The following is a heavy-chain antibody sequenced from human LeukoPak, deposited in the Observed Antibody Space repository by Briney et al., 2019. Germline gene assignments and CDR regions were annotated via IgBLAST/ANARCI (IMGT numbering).Heavy chain of an antibody. Sequence: PGGSLRLSCAASGFTFSSYNMNWVRQAPGKGLEWVSSITSSSSYIYYADSVKGRFTISRDNAKNSLYLQMNSLRAEDTAVYYCARDSVGYYDILTGYRHDYYYMDVWGKGTTVTVSS. CDR2: ITSSSSYI. J-gene: IGHJ6*03. V-gene: IGHV3-21*01. CDR3: ARDSVGYYDILTGYRHDYYYMDV. CDR1: GFTFSSYN. D-gene: IGHD3-9*01.